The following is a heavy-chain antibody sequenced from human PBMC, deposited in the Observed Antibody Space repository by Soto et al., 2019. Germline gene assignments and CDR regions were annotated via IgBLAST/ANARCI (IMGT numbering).Heavy chain of an antibody. V-gene: IGHV1-69*06. CDR2: ILPIFGTA. CDR1: GGTFSSYA. J-gene: IGHJ6*02. D-gene: IGHD2-2*01. Sequence: QVQLVQSGAEVKKPGSPVKVSCKASGGTFSSYAISWVRQAPGQGLEWMGGILPIFGTANYARKFQGRVTITAQRSTSTAYMELSSLRSEETAVYYCARASTLTVHCGSVSCPRMDVWGQGTTVTVSS. CDR3: ARASTLTVHCGSVSCPRMDV.